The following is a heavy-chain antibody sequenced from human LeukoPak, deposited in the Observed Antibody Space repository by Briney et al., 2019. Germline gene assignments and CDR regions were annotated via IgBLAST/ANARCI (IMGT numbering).Heavy chain of an antibody. CDR3: TRGASGYGNFDY. J-gene: IGHJ4*02. CDR2: INSDGSSI. Sequence: GGSLRLSCAASGFSGGGYWMHWVRQGPGMGLVGVSRINSDGSSINYADSVKGRFSISRDNAKNTLYLQMNSPRAEDTAVYYCTRGASGYGNFDYWGQGTLVTVSS. V-gene: IGHV3-74*01. CDR1: GFSGGGYW. D-gene: IGHD5-12*01.